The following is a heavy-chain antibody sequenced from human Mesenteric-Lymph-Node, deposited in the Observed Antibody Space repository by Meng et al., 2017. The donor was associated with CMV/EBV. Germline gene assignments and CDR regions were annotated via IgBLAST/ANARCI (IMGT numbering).Heavy chain of an antibody. V-gene: IGHV1-69*13. CDR3: AREFRRDGYDSGSQAQAYFFES. J-gene: IGHJ4*02. CDR1: GGTFNTHV. CDR2: IIPIFDTA. Sequence: SVKVSCKTSGGTFNTHVVTWLRQAPGQGLEWMGGIIPIFDTAIYAQKFEGRLTITSDDSTSASYMDLSSLTPEDTAVYYCAREFRRDGYDSGSQAQAYFFESWGQETPVTVSS. D-gene: IGHD5-24*01.